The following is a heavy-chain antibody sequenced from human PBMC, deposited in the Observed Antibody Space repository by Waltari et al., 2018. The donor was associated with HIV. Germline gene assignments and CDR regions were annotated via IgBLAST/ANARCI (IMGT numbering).Heavy chain of an antibody. CDR1: GFTFDDYA. CDR3: AKDYSGRAPSPSYFDY. Sequence: EVQLVESGGGLVQPGRSLRLSCAASGFTFDDYAMHWVRQAPGKGLEWVSGSSWNSGSTGYADSVKGRFTISRDNAKNSLYLQMNSLRAEDTALYYCAKDYSGRAPSPSYFDYWGQGTLVTVSS. CDR2: SSWNSGST. V-gene: IGHV3-9*01. D-gene: IGHD4-4*01. J-gene: IGHJ4*02.